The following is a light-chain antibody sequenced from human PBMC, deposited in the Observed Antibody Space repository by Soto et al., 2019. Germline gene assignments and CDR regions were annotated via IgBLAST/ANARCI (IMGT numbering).Light chain of an antibody. Sequence: QAVVTQPPSASGTPGRRVTISCSGSSSNIGSNTVNWFQQVPGTAPKLLISSSDQRPSGVPDRFSGSRSGTSASLAISGLRSEDEGDYYCAAWDDSLHGWVFGGGTKVTVL. CDR1: SSNIGSNT. CDR2: SSD. V-gene: IGLV1-44*01. CDR3: AAWDDSLHGWV. J-gene: IGLJ3*02.